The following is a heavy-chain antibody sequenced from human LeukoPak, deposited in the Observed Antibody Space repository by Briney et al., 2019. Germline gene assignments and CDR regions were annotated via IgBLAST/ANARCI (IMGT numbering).Heavy chain of an antibody. D-gene: IGHD3-3*01. CDR3: TTGSEW. J-gene: IGHJ4*02. CDR2: VKSKTDGGTT. CDR1: GFTFTHAS. Sequence: GGSLRLSCAASGFTFTHASMSWVRQAPGKGQEWLGRVKSKTDGGTTDYVPPVKGRFTISRDDSKNTLYLQMNSLKTEDTAVYYCTTGSEWWGQGTLVTVSS. V-gene: IGHV3-15*01.